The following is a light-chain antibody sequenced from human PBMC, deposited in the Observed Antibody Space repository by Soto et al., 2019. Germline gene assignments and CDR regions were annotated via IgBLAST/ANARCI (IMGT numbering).Light chain of an antibody. Sequence: DIVMTQSPDSLAVSLGERATINCKSSQSVLYSSNNKNYLAWYQQKPGQAPRLLIYGASSRATGIPDRFSGSGSGTDFTLTISRLEPEDFAVYYCQQYGTSPRTFGHGTKVDIK. CDR1: QSVLYSSNNKNY. CDR2: GAS. CDR3: QQYGTSPRT. J-gene: IGKJ1*01. V-gene: IGKV4-1*01.